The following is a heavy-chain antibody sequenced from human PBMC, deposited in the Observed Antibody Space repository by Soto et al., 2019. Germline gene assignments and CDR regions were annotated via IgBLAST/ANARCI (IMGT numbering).Heavy chain of an antibody. J-gene: IGHJ6*03. V-gene: IGHV3-23*01. Sequence: EVQLLESGGGLVQPGGSLRLSCAASGFTFSSYAMSWVRQAAGKGLEWVSGISGGGGSTYNADSVKGRFTISRDNSKNTLYLQMNSLRAEDTAVYYCAKGAGGNYYYYMDVWGKGTTVTVSS. D-gene: IGHD1-1*01. CDR2: ISGGGGST. CDR1: GFTFSSYA. CDR3: AKGAGGNYYYYMDV.